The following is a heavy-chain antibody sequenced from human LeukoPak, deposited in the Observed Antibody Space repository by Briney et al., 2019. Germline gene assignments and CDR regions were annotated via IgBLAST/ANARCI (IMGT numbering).Heavy chain of an antibody. Sequence: GGSLRLSCAASGFTFRSYRMSWVRQAPGKGLEWVANIDRDGSEKYYVDSVKGRFTISRDNTKNSLYLQMNSLRADDTAVYYCARALERHVDHWGQGTLVTVSS. D-gene: IGHD3-16*01. CDR1: GFTFRSYR. J-gene: IGHJ4*02. V-gene: IGHV3-7*01. CDR3: ARALERHVDH. CDR2: IDRDGSEK.